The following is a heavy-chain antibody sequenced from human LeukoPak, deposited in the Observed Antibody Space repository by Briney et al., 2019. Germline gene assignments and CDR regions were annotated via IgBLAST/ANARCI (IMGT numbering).Heavy chain of an antibody. V-gene: IGHV4-59*01. D-gene: IGHD3-22*01. CDR1: GGSISSYY. J-gene: IGHJ4*02. CDR2: IDYSGST. Sequence: PSETLPLTCTVSGGSISSYYWSWIRQPPGKGLGWIGYIDYSGSTNYNPSLKSRVTISVDTSKNQFSLKLSSVTAADTAVYYCARGDYYDSSGYYRGLGYFDYWGQGTLVTVSS. CDR3: ARGDYYDSSGYYRGLGYFDY.